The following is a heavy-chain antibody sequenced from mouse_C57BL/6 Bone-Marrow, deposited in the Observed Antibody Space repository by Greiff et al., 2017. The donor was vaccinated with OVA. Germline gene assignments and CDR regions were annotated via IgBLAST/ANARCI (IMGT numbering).Heavy chain of an antibody. V-gene: IGHV1-59*01. CDR3: ARGSSGYFPFAY. CDR1: GYTFTSYW. Sequence: QVQLQQPGAELVRPGTSVKLSCKASGYTFTSYWMHWVKQRPGQGLEWIGVIDPSDSYTNYNQKFKGKATLTVDTSSSTAYMQLSSLTSEDSAVYYCARGSSGYFPFAYWGQGTLVTVSA. CDR2: IDPSDSYT. J-gene: IGHJ3*01. D-gene: IGHD3-2*02.